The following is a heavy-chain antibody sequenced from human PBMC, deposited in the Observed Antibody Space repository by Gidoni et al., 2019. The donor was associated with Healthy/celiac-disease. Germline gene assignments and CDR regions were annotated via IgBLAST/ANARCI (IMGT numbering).Heavy chain of an antibody. Sequence: QVQLQQSGPGLVKRSQTLSLTCAISGDSVSSNRAAWNWSRQSPSRCLEWLGRTYDRSKWYNDYAVSVKSRITINPDTSKNQFSLQLNSVTPEDTAVYYCARGSDSSGYTEYFQHWGQGTLVTVSS. V-gene: IGHV6-1*01. J-gene: IGHJ1*01. CDR1: GDSVSSNRAA. CDR2: TYDRSKWYN. CDR3: ARGSDSSGYTEYFQH. D-gene: IGHD3-22*01.